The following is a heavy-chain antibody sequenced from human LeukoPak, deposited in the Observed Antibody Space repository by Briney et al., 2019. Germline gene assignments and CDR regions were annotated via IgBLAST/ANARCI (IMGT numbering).Heavy chain of an antibody. CDR1: GYTFTSYA. J-gene: IGHJ6*02. CDR2: INTNTGNP. CDR3: ARDGGSLDYYYYGMDV. Sequence: GASVKVSCKASGYTFTSYAMNWVRQAPGQGLEWMGWINTNTGNPTYAQGFTGRFDFSLDTSVSTAYLQISSLKAEDTAVYYCARDGGSLDYYYYGMDVWGQGTTVTVSS. D-gene: IGHD3-16*01. V-gene: IGHV7-4-1*02.